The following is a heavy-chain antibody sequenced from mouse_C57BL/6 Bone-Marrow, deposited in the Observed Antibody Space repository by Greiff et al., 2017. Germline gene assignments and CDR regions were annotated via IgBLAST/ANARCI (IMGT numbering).Heavy chain of an antibody. D-gene: IGHD2-4*01. Sequence: EVMLVESGGGLVQPGGSLKLSCAASGFTFSDYGMAWVRPAPKKGPEWVAFISNLAYSIYYADTVTGRFTISRENAKNTLYLEMSSLRSEDTAMYYCARHNYDYDVGYFDVWGTGTTVTVSS. CDR3: ARHNYDYDVGYFDV. J-gene: IGHJ1*03. CDR1: GFTFSDYG. V-gene: IGHV5-15*01. CDR2: ISNLAYSI.